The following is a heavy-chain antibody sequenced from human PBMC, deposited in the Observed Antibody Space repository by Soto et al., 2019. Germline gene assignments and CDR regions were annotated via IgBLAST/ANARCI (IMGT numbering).Heavy chain of an antibody. J-gene: IGHJ4*02. Sequence: SETLSLTCTVSGGSISSYYWSWIRQPPGKGLEWIGYIYYSGSTNYNPSLKSRVTISVDTSKNQFSLKLSSVTAADTAVYYCARDGQHGIDYWGQGILVTVSS. V-gene: IGHV4-59*01. CDR1: GGSISSYY. D-gene: IGHD6-13*01. CDR3: ARDGQHGIDY. CDR2: IYYSGST.